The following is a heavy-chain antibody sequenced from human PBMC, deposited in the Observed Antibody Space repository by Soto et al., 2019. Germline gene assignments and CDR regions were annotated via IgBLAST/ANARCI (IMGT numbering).Heavy chain of an antibody. CDR3: ARERWTGWYYYYGMDV. CDR2: INHSGST. J-gene: IGHJ6*02. D-gene: IGHD3-9*01. CDR1: GGSFSGYY. V-gene: IGHV4-34*01. Sequence: SETLSLTCAVYGGSFSGYYWSWIRQPPGKGLEWIGEINHSGSTNYNPSLKSRVTISVDTSKNQFSLKLSSVTAADTAVYYCARERWTGWYYYYGMDVWGQGTTVT.